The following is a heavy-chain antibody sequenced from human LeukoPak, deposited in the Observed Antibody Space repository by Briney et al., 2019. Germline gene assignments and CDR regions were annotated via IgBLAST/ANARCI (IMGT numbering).Heavy chain of an antibody. CDR2: INNEETAA. CDR1: GFTFSTYW. V-gene: IGHV3-74*01. CDR3: ARESTVGPIQTDALDI. D-gene: IGHD1-26*01. Sequence: GGSLRLSCAASGFTFSTYWMHWVRQAPGKGLVWVSRINNEETAANYADSVQGRFTISGDNAKSMLYLQMDSLRAEDTAVYYCARESTVGPIQTDALDIWGQGTMVTVSS. J-gene: IGHJ3*02.